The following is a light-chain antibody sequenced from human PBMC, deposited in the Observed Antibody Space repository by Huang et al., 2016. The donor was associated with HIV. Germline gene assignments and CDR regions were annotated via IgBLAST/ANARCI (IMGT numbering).Light chain of an antibody. CDR1: QSVSSN. CDR3: QQYSNWPPWT. Sequence: EVVMTQSPATLSVSPGERATLSCRASQSVSSNLAWYQQKSGQAPRLLIYDASTSAAGVPVRFSGSGSGTQFTLSISSLQTEDFAFYYCQQYSNWPPWTFGQGTKVEIK. V-gene: IGKV3-15*01. CDR2: DAS. J-gene: IGKJ1*01.